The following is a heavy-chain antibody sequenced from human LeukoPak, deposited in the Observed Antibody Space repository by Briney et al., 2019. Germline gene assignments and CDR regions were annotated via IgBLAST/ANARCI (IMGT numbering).Heavy chain of an antibody. Sequence: GASVKVSCKASGYTFTGYYMHWVRQAPGQGLEWMGWINPNSGGTNYAQKFQGRVTMTRDTSISTAYMELGRLRSDDTAVYYCARAATMVRGVITWGYYYYMDVWGKGTTVTISS. CDR3: ARAATMVRGVITWGYYYYMDV. V-gene: IGHV1-2*02. D-gene: IGHD3-10*01. CDR2: INPNSGGT. CDR1: GYTFTGYY. J-gene: IGHJ6*03.